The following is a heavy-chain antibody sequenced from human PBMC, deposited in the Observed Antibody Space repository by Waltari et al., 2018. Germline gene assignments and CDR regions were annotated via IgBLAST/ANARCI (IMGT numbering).Heavy chain of an antibody. CDR1: GFTFSSYW. J-gene: IGHJ4*02. Sequence: EVHLVESGGGLVQPGGSLRLSCVASGFTFSSYWMHWVRQAPGKGLIWVSRIKSNGSSTTYADSVKGRFTISRDNAKNTLFLQMNSLRDEDTAVYYCARSTYRPGIALGGKDYWGQGTLVTVSS. D-gene: IGHD6-19*01. CDR3: ARSTYRPGIALGGKDY. V-gene: IGHV3-74*03. CDR2: IKSNGSST.